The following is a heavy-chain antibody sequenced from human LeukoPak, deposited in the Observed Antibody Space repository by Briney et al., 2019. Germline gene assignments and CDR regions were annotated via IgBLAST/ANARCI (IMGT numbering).Heavy chain of an antibody. Sequence: ASVKVSCKASGYTFTGYYMHWVRQASGQGLEWMGWINPNSGGTNYAQKFQGRVTMTRGTSISTAYMELSRLRSDDTAVYYCARFQWLPLQNFDYWGQGTLVTVSS. CDR2: INPNSGGT. D-gene: IGHD6-19*01. V-gene: IGHV1-2*02. CDR3: ARFQWLPLQNFDY. J-gene: IGHJ4*02. CDR1: GYTFTGYY.